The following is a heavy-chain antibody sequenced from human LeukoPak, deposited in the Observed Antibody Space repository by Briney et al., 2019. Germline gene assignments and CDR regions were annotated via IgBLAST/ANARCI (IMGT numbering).Heavy chain of an antibody. J-gene: IGHJ4*02. CDR2: IYEGGSP. Sequence: SETLSLTCTVSGGSISGYYWTWIRQPPGKGLEWIGFIYEGGSPDYNPSLKSRVTISVDTSKNQFSLNLRYVTAADAAMYYCARASGGDGSGSLWGRGTLVTVPS. V-gene: IGHV4-59*01. CDR3: ARASGGDGSGSL. CDR1: GGSISGYY. D-gene: IGHD3-10*01.